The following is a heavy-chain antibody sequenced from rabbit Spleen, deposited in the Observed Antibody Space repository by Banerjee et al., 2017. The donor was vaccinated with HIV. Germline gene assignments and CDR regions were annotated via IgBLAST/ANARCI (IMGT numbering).Heavy chain of an antibody. D-gene: IGHD2-1*01. J-gene: IGHJ4*01. CDR3: VRDQAGDADYGPYYLNL. V-gene: IGHV1S45*01. CDR2: INAITGKP. CDR1: GFSFSNKVV. Sequence: QEQLVESGGGLVKPEGSLKLSCTASGFSFSNKVVMCWVRQAPGKGLEWIACINAITGKPVYATWAKGRFTISKTSSTTVTLQLSSLTAADTATYFCVRDQAGDADYGPYYLNLWGPGTLVTVS.